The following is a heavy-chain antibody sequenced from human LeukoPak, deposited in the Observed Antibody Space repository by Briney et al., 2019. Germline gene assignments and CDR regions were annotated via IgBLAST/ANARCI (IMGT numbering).Heavy chain of an antibody. Sequence: GGSLRLSCAASGFTFSDYYMSWIRQAPGKGLEWLSYVSGSGSNTNYAGSVKGRFTISRDNAKNSLFLQMNSLRAEDTAMYFCARASTIRGDPFDYWGQGTLVTVSS. CDR3: ARASTIRGDPFDY. CDR2: VSGSGSNT. J-gene: IGHJ4*02. D-gene: IGHD3-10*01. CDR1: GFTFSDYY. V-gene: IGHV3-11*05.